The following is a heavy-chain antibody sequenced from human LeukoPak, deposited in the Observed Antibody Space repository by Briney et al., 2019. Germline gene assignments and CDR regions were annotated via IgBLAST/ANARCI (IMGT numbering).Heavy chain of an antibody. D-gene: IGHD3-9*01. V-gene: IGHV4-59*01. CDR2: TYNSGST. CDR1: GGSIRSSY. Sequence: SETLSLTCTVSGGSIRSSYWSWIRQPPGKGLEWIGCTYNSGSTKYNPSLKSRVTISEDTSKNQFSLKLSSVTAADTAVYYCARASPGAIFYYGMDVWGRGTTVTVSS. J-gene: IGHJ6*02. CDR3: ARASPGAIFYYGMDV.